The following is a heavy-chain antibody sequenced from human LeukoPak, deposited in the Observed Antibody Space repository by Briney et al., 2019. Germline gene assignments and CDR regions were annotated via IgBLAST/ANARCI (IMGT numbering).Heavy chain of an antibody. CDR2: IIPIFGTA. D-gene: IGHD3-16*01. CDR3: AAAWGGVSWFGP. Sequence: SVKVSCKASGGTFSSYAISWVRQAPGQGLEWMGGIIPIFGTANYAQKFQERVTITRDMSTTTAYMELSSLRSDDTAVYYCAAAWGGVSWFGPWGQGTLLTVSS. CDR1: GGTFSSYA. V-gene: IGHV1-69*05. J-gene: IGHJ5*02.